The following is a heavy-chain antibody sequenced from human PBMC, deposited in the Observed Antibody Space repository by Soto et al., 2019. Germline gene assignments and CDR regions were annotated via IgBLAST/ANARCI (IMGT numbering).Heavy chain of an antibody. Sequence: QVQLVQSGAEVKKPGASVKVSCKASGYTFTSYGISWVRQAPGQGLEWMGWINVYNGNTNYAQKLQGRVTMTTDTSTSTAYLDLRSLISDDTAVYFCARDTSLGEYDYWGQGTLVPVSS. J-gene: IGHJ4*02. CDR3: ARDTSLGEYDY. V-gene: IGHV1-18*01. CDR2: INVYNGNT. CDR1: GYTFTSYG. D-gene: IGHD3-10*01.